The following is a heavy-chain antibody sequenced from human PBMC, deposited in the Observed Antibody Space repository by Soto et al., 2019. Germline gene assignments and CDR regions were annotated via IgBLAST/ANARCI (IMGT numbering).Heavy chain of an antibody. J-gene: IGHJ5*02. CDR2: IKQDGSEK. V-gene: IGHV3-7*01. Sequence: GGTLRLSCTASGFTFSSYWMSWVRQAPGKGLEWVANIKQDGSEKYYVDSVKGRFTISRDNAKNSLYLQMNSLRAEDTAVYYCARSIAARLNWFDPCGQGTLVTVSS. D-gene: IGHD6-6*01. CDR1: GFTFSSYW. CDR3: ARSIAARLNWFDP.